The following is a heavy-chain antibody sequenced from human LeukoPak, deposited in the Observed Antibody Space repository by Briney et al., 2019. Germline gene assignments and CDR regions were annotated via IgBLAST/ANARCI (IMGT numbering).Heavy chain of an antibody. CDR2: MNPNSGNT. CDR3: ARSGYGSGNYYRNWFDP. J-gene: IGHJ5*02. CDR1: GYTFTSYD. V-gene: IGHV1-8*01. D-gene: IGHD3-10*01. Sequence: ASVKVSCRASGYTFTSYDINWVRQATGQGLEWMGWMNPNSGNTGYAQKFQGRVTMTRNTSISTAYMELSSLRSEDTAVYYCARSGYGSGNYYRNWFDPWGQGTLVTVSS.